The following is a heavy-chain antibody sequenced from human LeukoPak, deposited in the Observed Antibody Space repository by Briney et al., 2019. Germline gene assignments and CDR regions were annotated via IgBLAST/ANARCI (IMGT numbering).Heavy chain of an antibody. V-gene: IGHV4-59*12. CDR1: GGSISSYY. D-gene: IGHD4-17*01. Sequence: SETLSLTCTVSGGSISSYYWSWIRQPPGKGLEWIGYIYHSGSTYYNPSLKSRVTISVDRSKNQFSLKLSSVTAADTAVYYCARGGDYGDYLTSYFDYWGQGTLVTVSS. J-gene: IGHJ4*02. CDR3: ARGGDYGDYLTSYFDY. CDR2: IYHSGST.